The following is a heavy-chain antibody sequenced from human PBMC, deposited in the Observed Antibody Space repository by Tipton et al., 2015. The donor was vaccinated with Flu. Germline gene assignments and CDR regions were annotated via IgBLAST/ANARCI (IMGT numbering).Heavy chain of an antibody. CDR1: GGSISSGSYY. V-gene: IGHV4-61*02. CDR2: IYTSGST. CDR3: ARGVMYYDCSGAIADAFDI. Sequence: TLSLTCTVSGGSISSGSYYWSWIRQPAGKGLEWIGRIYTSGSTNYNPALKSRVTISVDTAKNQFSLKLSSVTAADTAVYYCARGVMYYDCSGAIADAFDIWGQGKMVTVSS. D-gene: IGHD3-22*01. J-gene: IGHJ3*02.